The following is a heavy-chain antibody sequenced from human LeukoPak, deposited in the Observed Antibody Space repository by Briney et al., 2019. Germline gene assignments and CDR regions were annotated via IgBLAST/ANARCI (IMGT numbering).Heavy chain of an antibody. CDR1: GYTFTSYY. D-gene: IGHD1-26*01. CDR3: ARPHVSGSYKYYFDY. J-gene: IGHJ4*02. V-gene: IGHV1-2*02. Sequence: ASVKVSCKASGYTFTSYYMHWVRQAPGQGLEWMGWINPNSGGTNYAQKFQGRVTMTRDTSISTAYMELSRLRSDDTAVYYCARPHVSGSYKYYFDYWGQGTLVTVSS. CDR2: INPNSGGT.